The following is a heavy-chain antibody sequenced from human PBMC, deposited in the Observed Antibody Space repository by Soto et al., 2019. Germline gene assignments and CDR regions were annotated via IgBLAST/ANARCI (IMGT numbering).Heavy chain of an antibody. Sequence: GGSLRLSCAASGFTFSSYSMNWVRQAPGKGLEWVSSISSSSSYIYYADSVKGRFTISRDNAKNSLYLQMNSLRAEDTAVYYCARDLGGPTEQQLVYYYYYGMDVWGQGTTVTVSS. D-gene: IGHD6-13*01. CDR1: GFTFSSYS. V-gene: IGHV3-21*01. CDR3: ARDLGGPTEQQLVYYYYYGMDV. J-gene: IGHJ6*02. CDR2: ISSSSSYI.